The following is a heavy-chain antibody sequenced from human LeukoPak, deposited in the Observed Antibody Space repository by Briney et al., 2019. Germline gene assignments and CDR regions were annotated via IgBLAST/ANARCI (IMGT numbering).Heavy chain of an antibody. Sequence: PSETLSLTCIASDYSISSGFYWGWIRQPPGKGLEWIGSISHSGSTYYNPSLKSRVTISLDTSKNQFSLKLRSVTAADTAFYYCTREGDVVGATIDSWGQGTLVTVSS. CDR1: DYSISSGFY. D-gene: IGHD1-26*01. CDR3: TREGDVVGATIDS. J-gene: IGHJ4*02. CDR2: ISHSGST. V-gene: IGHV4-38-2*02.